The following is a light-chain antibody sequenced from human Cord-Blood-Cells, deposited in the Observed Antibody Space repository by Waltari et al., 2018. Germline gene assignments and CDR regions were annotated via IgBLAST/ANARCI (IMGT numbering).Light chain of an antibody. V-gene: IGLV2-23*02. CDR3: CSYAGSRGWV. CDR2: GVR. Sequence: QSALTQPASVSGSPGQSITISCTGTSSDVGSYNLVSWYQQHPGKAPKLMIYGVRKLPSGVSNRFSGSKSGNTASLTISGLQAEDEADYYCCSYAGSRGWVFGGGTKLTVL. J-gene: IGLJ3*02. CDR1: SSDVGSYNL.